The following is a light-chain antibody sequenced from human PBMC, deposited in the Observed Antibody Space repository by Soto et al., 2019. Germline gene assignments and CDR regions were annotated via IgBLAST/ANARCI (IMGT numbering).Light chain of an antibody. Sequence: QSALTQPASVSGSPGQSITISCTGTSSDVGGYRYVSWYQHQPGKAPKLMLYDVSNRPSGISHRFSGSKTGNTASLTISGLQAEDEADYYCSSYSSSAPWVFGGGTKLTV. J-gene: IGLJ3*02. V-gene: IGLV2-14*03. CDR1: SSDVGGYRY. CDR3: SSYSSSAPWV. CDR2: DVS.